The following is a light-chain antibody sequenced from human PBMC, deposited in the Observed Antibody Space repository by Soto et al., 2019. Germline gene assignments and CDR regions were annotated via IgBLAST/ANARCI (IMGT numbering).Light chain of an antibody. CDR1: SSDVGAYNY. V-gene: IGLV2-14*01. J-gene: IGLJ2*01. CDR3: SSYTSGSTVI. CDR2: EVS. Sequence: QSALTQPASVSGSPGQSITISCTGTSSDVGAYNYVSWYQQYPGKAPKLVIYEVSNRPSGVSNRFSGSKSGNTASLTISGLQAEDEADYYCSSYTSGSTVIFGGGTKLTVL.